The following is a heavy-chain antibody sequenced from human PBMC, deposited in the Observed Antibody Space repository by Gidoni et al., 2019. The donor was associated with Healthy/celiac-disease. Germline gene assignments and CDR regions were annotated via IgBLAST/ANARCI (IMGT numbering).Heavy chain of an antibody. D-gene: IGHD2-2*02. CDR3: ARDRAAAAIPHSDY. CDR2: ISAYNGNT. Sequence: QVQLVQSGAEVKKPGASVKVSCTASGYTCTSYGISWVRQAPGQGLEWMGWISAYNGNTNYAQKLQGRVTMTTDTATSTAYMELRSLRSDDTAVYYCARDRAAAAIPHSDYWGQGTLVTVSS. J-gene: IGHJ4*02. CDR1: GYTCTSYG. V-gene: IGHV1-18*01.